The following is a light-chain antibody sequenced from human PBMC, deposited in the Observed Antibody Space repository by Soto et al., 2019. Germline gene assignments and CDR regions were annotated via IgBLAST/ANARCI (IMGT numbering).Light chain of an antibody. CDR1: KLGDKY. J-gene: IGLJ3*02. Sequence: SYELAQPPSVSVSPGQTASITCSGNKLGDKYACWYQQKPGQSPVLVIYEDNTRPSGIPERFSGSNSGNTATLTISGTQATDEADYYCQAWDSNTAVFGGGTKVTVL. CDR3: QAWDSNTAV. V-gene: IGLV3-1*01. CDR2: EDN.